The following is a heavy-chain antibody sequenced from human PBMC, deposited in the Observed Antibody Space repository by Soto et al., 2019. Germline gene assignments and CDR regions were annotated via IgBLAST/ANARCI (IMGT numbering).Heavy chain of an antibody. Sequence: NPSETLSLTCTVSGGSISSGGYYWSWIRQHPGKGLEWTGYIYYSGSTYYNPSLKSRVTISVYTSKNQFSLKLSSVTAADTAVYYCARDAVTATNFKPLFDYWGQGTLVTVSS. CDR2: IYYSGST. J-gene: IGHJ4*02. CDR1: GGSISSGGYY. CDR3: ARDAVTATNFKPLFDY. V-gene: IGHV4-31*03. D-gene: IGHD2-21*02.